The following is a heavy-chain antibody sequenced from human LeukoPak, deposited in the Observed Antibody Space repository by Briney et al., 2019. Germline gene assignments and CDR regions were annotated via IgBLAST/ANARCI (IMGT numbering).Heavy chain of an antibody. V-gene: IGHV3-33*01. J-gene: IGHJ4*02. D-gene: IGHD2-15*01. CDR3: ARDGGGYCSGGSCYFPAPFDY. Sequence: GGSLRLSCAASGLTFSSYGMHWVRQAPGKGLEWVAVIWYDGSNKYYADSVKGRFTISRDNSKNTLYLQMNSLRAEDTAVYYCARDGGGYCSGGSCYFPAPFDYWGQGTLVTVSS. CDR2: IWYDGSNK. CDR1: GLTFSSYG.